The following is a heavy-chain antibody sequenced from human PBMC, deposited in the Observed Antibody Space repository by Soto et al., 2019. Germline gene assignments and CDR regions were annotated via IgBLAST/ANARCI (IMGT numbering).Heavy chain of an antibody. J-gene: IGHJ5*02. V-gene: IGHV2-5*02. CDR1: GFSFSTSGVG. Sequence: QITLKESGPTLVKPTQTLTLTCTFSGFSFSTSGVGVGWIRQPPGKPLEWLALIYWDDDKRYSPSLKSRLTITKDTSKNQVVLTMTNVDPVDTATYYCAHRGHSGYINWFDPWGQGTLVTVSS. CDR3: AHRGHSGYINWFDP. D-gene: IGHD5-12*01. CDR2: IYWDDDK.